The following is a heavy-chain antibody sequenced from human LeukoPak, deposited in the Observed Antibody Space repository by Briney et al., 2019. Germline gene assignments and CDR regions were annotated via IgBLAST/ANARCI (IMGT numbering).Heavy chain of an antibody. CDR3: GRYLYAYGLDV. CDR1: GFTFTTNW. D-gene: IGHD2/OR15-2a*01. Sequence: PGEPLRLSCEASSGFTFTTNWLACLRPAPGTGLEWVATINHEGTEKNYVDSVRGRFTVSRDNAKDSLSLQMNSLRAEDTAVYYCGRYLYAYGLDVWGLGTTVTVSS. CDR2: INHEGTEK. V-gene: IGHV3-7*01. J-gene: IGHJ6*02.